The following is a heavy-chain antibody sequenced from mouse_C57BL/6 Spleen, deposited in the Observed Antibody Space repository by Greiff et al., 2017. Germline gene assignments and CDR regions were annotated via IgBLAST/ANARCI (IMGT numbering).Heavy chain of an antibody. Sequence: VQGVESGAELARPGASVKMSCKASGYTFTSYTMHWVKQRPGQGLEWIGYINPSSGYTKYNQKFKDKATLTADKSSSTAYMQLSSLTSEDSAVYYCASTAQATNYWGQGTTLTVAS. CDR2: INPSSGYT. CDR1: GYTFTSYT. J-gene: IGHJ2*01. CDR3: ASTAQATNY. D-gene: IGHD3-2*02. V-gene: IGHV1-4*01.